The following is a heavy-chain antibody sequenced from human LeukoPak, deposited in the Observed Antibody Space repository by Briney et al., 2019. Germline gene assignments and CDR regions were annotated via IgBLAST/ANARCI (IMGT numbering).Heavy chain of an antibody. Sequence: GGSLRLSCAASGFTFSSYSMNWVRQAPGKGLEWVSSISSSSSYIYYADSVKGRFTISRDNAKNSLYLQMNSLRAEDTAVYYCAEGGSFSEGNIDYWGQGTLVTVSS. CDR3: AEGGSFSEGNIDY. J-gene: IGHJ4*02. CDR1: GFTFSSYS. CDR2: ISSSSSYI. V-gene: IGHV3-21*04. D-gene: IGHD1-14*01.